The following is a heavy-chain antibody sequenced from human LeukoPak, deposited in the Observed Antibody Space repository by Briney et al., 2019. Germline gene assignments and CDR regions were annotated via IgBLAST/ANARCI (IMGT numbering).Heavy chain of an antibody. V-gene: IGHV4-59*01. CDR1: GDFITAYY. Sequence: PSETLSLTCTVSGDFITAYYWSWLRQPPGKGLEWIGYVYYTGSTEYNPSLRSRVTISLEMSKHQFSLNLTSVTAVDTAVYYCASNTGTVFDYWGQGALVTVSS. CDR2: VYYTGST. D-gene: IGHD7-27*01. CDR3: ASNTGTVFDY. J-gene: IGHJ4*02.